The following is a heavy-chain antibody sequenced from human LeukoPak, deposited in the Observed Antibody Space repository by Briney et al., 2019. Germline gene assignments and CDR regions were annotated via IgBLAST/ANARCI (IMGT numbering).Heavy chain of an antibody. V-gene: IGHV3-48*02. J-gene: IGHJ4*02. CDR3: AREGPYDSSVYGDY. D-gene: IGHD3-22*01. CDR1: GFTFSSYS. CDR2: ISSSSSTI. Sequence: GGSLRLSCAASGFTFSSYSMTWVRQAPGRGLEWVSYISSSSSTIYYADSVKGRFTISRDNAKNSLYLQMNSLRDEDTAVYYCAREGPYDSSVYGDYWGQGTLVTVSS.